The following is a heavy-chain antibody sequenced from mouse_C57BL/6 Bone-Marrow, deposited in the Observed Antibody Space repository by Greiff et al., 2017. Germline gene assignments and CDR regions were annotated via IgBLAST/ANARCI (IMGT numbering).Heavy chain of an antibody. CDR3: ARRAYYSNYWFAY. V-gene: IGHV5-6*01. CDR2: ISSGGSYT. J-gene: IGHJ3*01. D-gene: IGHD2-5*01. CDR1: GFTFSSYG. Sequence: EVQLVESGGDLVKPGGSLKLSCAASGFTFSSYGMSWVRQTPDKRLEWVATISSGGSYTYYPDSVKGRFNISRDNAKNTLYLQMSSLKSEDTAMYYWARRAYYSNYWFAYWGQGTLVTVSA.